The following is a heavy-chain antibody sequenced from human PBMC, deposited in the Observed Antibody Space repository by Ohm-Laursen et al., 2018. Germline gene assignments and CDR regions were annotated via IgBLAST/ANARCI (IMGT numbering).Heavy chain of an antibody. V-gene: IGHV3-7*01. CDR2: IKEDGSEK. CDR3: TRDERGGPLHH. J-gene: IGHJ4*02. CDR1: GFTFSTYW. D-gene: IGHD3-16*01. Sequence: SLRLSCAASGFTFSTYWMSWVRQAPGKGLEWVAVIKEDGSEKKYVDSVKGRFTISRDNAENSLYLQMNSLRAEDTAVYYCTRDERGGPLHHWVQGILVTVSS.